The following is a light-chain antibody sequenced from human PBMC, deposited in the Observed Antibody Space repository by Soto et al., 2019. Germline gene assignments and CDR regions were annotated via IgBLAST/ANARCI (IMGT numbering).Light chain of an antibody. CDR2: SAS. CDR1: LGISGN. J-gene: IGKJ4*01. V-gene: IGKV1-9*01. CDR3: QQLDSYPFT. Sequence: DIQLTQSPSFLSASVGDRVTMTCRASLGISGNLAWYQQKPGRVPRLLIYSASSLQSGVPSRFSGSGSGTEFTLTISSLQPEDFASYYCQQLDSYPFTFGGGTKVEI.